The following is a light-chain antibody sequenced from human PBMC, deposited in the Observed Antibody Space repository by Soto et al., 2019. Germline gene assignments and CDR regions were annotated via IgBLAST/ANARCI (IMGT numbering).Light chain of an antibody. J-gene: IGKJ5*01. V-gene: IGKV1-5*01. CDR2: DAS. CDR1: QTIFSW. Sequence: DVQMTQSPSTLSASVGDRVTITCRASQTIFSWLAWYQQKPGKAPNLLIYDASTLERGVPSRFRGTGSGTEFTLTIDSLQPDDFATYYCQQYHSSSITFGQGTRLEIK. CDR3: QQYHSSSIT.